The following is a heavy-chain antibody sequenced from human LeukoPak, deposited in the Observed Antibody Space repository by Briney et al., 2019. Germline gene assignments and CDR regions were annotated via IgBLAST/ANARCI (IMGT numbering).Heavy chain of an antibody. D-gene: IGHD5-24*01. Sequence: GESLKISCKASGYSFTSYWIGWVRQMPGKGLEWMGIIYPGDSDTRYSPPFQGQVTISADKSISTAYLQWSSLKASDTAMYYCASAKVATIGPFDYWGQGTLVTVSS. J-gene: IGHJ4*02. V-gene: IGHV5-51*01. CDR2: IYPGDSDT. CDR1: GYSFTSYW. CDR3: ASAKVATIGPFDY.